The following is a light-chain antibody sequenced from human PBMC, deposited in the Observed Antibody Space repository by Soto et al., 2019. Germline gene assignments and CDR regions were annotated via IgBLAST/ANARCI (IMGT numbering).Light chain of an antibody. V-gene: IGKV3-15*01. CDR1: QSVKGN. J-gene: IGKJ4*01. Sequence: EVVLTQSPATLSVSPGERGTLSFRASQSVKGNLAWYQQKPGQAPRLLIYDASNRATGIPARFSGSGSGTEFTLTISSLQSEDFAIYYCQQYHIWLTFGGGTKVDIK. CDR2: DAS. CDR3: QQYHIWLT.